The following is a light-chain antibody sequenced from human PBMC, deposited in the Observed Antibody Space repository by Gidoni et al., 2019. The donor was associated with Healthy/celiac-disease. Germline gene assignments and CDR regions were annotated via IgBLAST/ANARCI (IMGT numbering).Light chain of an antibody. CDR3: QSYDSSLSGSYV. J-gene: IGLJ1*01. Sequence: QSVLTQPPSVSGAPGQRVPISCTGSSSNIGAGYDVHWYQQLPATAPKLLIYGNSNRPSGVPDRFSGSKSGTSASLAITGLQAEDEADYYCQSYDSSLSGSYVFGTGTKVTVL. V-gene: IGLV1-40*01. CDR2: GNS. CDR1: SSNIGAGYD.